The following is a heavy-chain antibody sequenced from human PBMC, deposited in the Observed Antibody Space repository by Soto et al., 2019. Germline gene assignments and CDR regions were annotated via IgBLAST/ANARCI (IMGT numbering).Heavy chain of an antibody. J-gene: IGHJ4*02. CDR3: ARERKGFGYIEY. D-gene: IGHD2-15*01. V-gene: IGHV4-59*01. Sequence: SETLSLTCTVSGSISGYYWSWVRQPPGKRLEWIGYMFHGGTTKYNPSLQSRVTLSLDTARNQFSLSLTSVTAADTALYYCARERKGFGYIEYWGRGALVTVSS. CDR2: MFHGGTT. CDR1: GSISGYY.